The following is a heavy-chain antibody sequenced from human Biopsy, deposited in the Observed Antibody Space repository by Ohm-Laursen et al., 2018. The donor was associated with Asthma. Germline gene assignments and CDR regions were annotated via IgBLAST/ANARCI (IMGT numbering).Heavy chain of an antibody. CDR1: GGSFSSNY. D-gene: IGHD5-24*01. CDR3: SRNEIEDGIYFDN. J-gene: IGHJ4*02. Sequence: PSDTLSLTCAVYGGSFSSNYWSWIRQTPGKGLEWLGDTHHSGYTNYNPSLKSRVTISVDTSKNQFSLKLSSVTAADTAVYFCSRNEIEDGIYFDNWGQGTLVTVSS. V-gene: IGHV4-34*01. CDR2: THHSGYT.